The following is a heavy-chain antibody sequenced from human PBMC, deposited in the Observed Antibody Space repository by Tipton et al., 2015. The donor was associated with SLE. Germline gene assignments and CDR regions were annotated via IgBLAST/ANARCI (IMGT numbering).Heavy chain of an antibody. D-gene: IGHD6-19*01. V-gene: IGHV3-48*03. Sequence: SLRLSCAASGFTFTSFAMNWVRQAPGKGLEWLSFISTSGTTIYYADSVKGRFTLSRDTSKNTVHLQLNSLRAEDTAVYYCARASRRGYGGYSSGWTMDVWGQGTTVSVS. J-gene: IGHJ6*02. CDR2: ISTSGTTI. CDR1: GFTFTSFA. CDR3: ARASRRGYGGYSSGWTMDV.